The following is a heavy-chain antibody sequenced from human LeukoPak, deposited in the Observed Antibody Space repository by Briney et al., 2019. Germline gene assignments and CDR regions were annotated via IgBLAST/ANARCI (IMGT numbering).Heavy chain of an antibody. J-gene: IGHJ6*02. Sequence: GGSLRLSCAATGFTFRSYGLHWVRQAPGKGPEWVGVISSDGSNRFYADYVKGRFTISRDNTKNTLYLQMNSLRAEDTGMYYCAKGTDSGIDYYLYYGMDVWGQGTTVTVSS. D-gene: IGHD5-12*01. CDR2: ISSDGSNR. CDR3: AKGTDSGIDYYLYYGMDV. CDR1: GFTFRSYG. V-gene: IGHV3-30*18.